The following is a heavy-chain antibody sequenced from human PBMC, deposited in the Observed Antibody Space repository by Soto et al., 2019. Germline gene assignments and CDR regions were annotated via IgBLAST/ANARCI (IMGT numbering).Heavy chain of an antibody. CDR2: IYYSGST. Sequence: PSETLSLTCTVSGGSISSGGYYWSWIRQHQGKGLEWIGYIYYSGSTYYNPSLKSRVTISVDTSKNQFSLKLSSVTAADMAVYYCARGLVTNFDYWGQGTLVTVSS. D-gene: IGHD4-4*01. CDR1: GGSISSGGYY. V-gene: IGHV4-31*03. CDR3: ARGLVTNFDY. J-gene: IGHJ4*02.